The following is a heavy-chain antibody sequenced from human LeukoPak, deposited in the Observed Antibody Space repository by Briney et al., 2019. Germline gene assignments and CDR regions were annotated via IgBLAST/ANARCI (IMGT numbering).Heavy chain of an antibody. CDR1: GDSISRSTYY. J-gene: IGHJ4*02. V-gene: IGHV4-39*02. CDR3: AREGGNVVRGGYYFDF. D-gene: IGHD3-16*01. Sequence: PSETLSLTCTVSGDSISRSTYYWAWIRQPPGKGLEWIGSVYYGRSPYFNPSLESRATISVDTSKNQFSLKLSSVTAADTAVYYCAREGGNVVRGGYYFDFWGQGTLVTVSS. CDR2: VYYGRSP.